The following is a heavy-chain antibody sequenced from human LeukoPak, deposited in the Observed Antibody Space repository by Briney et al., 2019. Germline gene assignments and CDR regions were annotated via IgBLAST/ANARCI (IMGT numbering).Heavy chain of an antibody. Sequence: PSETLSLICAVYGGSFSGYYWSWIRQSPGKGLEWIGEINHSGSTNYNPSLKSRVTISVDTSKNQFSLKLSSVTAADTAVYYCARYGSGYAFDIWGQGTMVTVSS. CDR2: INHSGST. D-gene: IGHD3-10*01. V-gene: IGHV4-34*01. CDR1: GGSFSGYY. J-gene: IGHJ3*02. CDR3: ARYGSGYAFDI.